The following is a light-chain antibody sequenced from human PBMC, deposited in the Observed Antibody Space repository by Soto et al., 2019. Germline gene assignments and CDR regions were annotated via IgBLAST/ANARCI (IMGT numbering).Light chain of an antibody. CDR2: DAS. V-gene: IGKV1-33*01. Sequence: DIQMTQSPSSLSASVGDRVTITCQASQDISNYLNWYQQKPGKAPKHLIYDASNLETGVPSRFSGSGSGTDFTVTISSLQAEDIATYYCQQNDNLPYTFGQGTKMEIK. CDR1: QDISNY. CDR3: QQNDNLPYT. J-gene: IGKJ2*01.